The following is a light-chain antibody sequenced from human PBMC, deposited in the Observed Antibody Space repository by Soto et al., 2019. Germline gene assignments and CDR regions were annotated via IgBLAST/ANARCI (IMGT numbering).Light chain of an antibody. V-gene: IGLV2-8*01. CDR3: SSYAGSDYPYV. Sequence: QSALTQPPSASGSPGQSVTIACTGTSKDVGYYNYVSWYQQPPGKAPKLLIYDVSKRPSGVPDRFSGSKSGNTASLTVSGLQAEDEGDYYCSSYAGSDYPYVFGTGTKVTVV. CDR1: SKDVGYYNY. CDR2: DVS. J-gene: IGLJ1*01.